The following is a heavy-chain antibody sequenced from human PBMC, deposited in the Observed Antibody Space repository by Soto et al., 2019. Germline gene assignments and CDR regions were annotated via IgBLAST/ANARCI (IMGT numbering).Heavy chain of an antibody. CDR3: ARGLVGAAGIKYYFGH. D-gene: IGHD1-26*01. CDR2: INPNSGDT. V-gene: IGHV1-2*02. Sequence: GASVKVSCKASGYTFTDYYIHWVRQAPGQGLEWMGWINPNSGDTHYAQNFQGRVTVTRDTSVSAAYMQLNRLRSDDTAAYYCARGLVGAAGIKYYFGHWGQGTLVTVSS. J-gene: IGHJ4*02. CDR1: GYTFTDYY.